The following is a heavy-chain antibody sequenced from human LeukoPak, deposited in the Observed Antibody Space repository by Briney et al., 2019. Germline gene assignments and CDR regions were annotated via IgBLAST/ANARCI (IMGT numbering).Heavy chain of an antibody. CDR3: ARAGAYDYVWGSYLDY. J-gene: IGHJ4*02. CDR1: GFTFSDYY. V-gene: IGHV3-11*01. D-gene: IGHD3-16*02. CDR2: ISSSGSTI. Sequence: GGSLRLSCAASGFTFSDYYMSWIRQAPGKGLEWVSYISSSGSTIYYADSVKGRFTISRDNAKNSLYLQMNSLRAEDTAVYYRARAGAYDYVWGSYLDYWGQGTLVTVSS.